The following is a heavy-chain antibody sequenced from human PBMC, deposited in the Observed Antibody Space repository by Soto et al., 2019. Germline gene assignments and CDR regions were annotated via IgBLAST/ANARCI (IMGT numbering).Heavy chain of an antibody. V-gene: IGHV3-49*04. J-gene: IGHJ6*02. CDR3: TGAWIQLWAPPRYYYYGMGV. D-gene: IGHD5-18*01. CDR1: GFTFGDYA. Sequence: GVSLRLSCTASGFTFGDYAMSWVRQAPGKGLEWVGFIRSKAYGGTTEYAASVKGRFTISRDDSKSIAYLQMNSLKTEDTAVYYCTGAWIQLWAPPRYYYYGMGVWGQGTTVTVSS. CDR2: IRSKAYGGTT.